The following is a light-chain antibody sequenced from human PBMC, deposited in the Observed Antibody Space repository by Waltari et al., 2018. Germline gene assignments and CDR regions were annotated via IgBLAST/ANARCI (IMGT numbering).Light chain of an antibody. CDR2: GAS. J-gene: IGKJ1*01. CDR3: QQYGSSRT. CDR1: QSVSSSY. Sequence: EIVLTLSPGPLSLSPGERATLSCRASQSVSSSYLAWYQQKPGQAPRLLIYGASSRATGIPDRFSGSGSGTDFTLTISRLEPEDFAVYYCQQYGSSRTFGQGTKVEIK. V-gene: IGKV3-20*01.